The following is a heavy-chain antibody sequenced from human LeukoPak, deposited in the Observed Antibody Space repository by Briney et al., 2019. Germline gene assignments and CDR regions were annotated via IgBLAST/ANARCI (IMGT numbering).Heavy chain of an antibody. CDR3: ARGGGSIRHSYYYYVDV. J-gene: IGHJ6*03. Sequence: GGTLGLSCAASGITFSSYGMSWVRQAPGQGPEWVSGITWNGGSTDYAASVKGRFTISRDNAKNSLYLRMNSLRDEDTALYYCARGGGSIRHSYYYYVDVWGKGTTVTVSS. CDR1: GITFSSYG. CDR2: ITWNGGST. D-gene: IGHD2-15*01. V-gene: IGHV3-20*04.